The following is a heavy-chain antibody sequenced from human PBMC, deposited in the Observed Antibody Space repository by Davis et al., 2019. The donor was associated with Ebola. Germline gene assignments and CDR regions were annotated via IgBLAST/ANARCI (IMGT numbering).Heavy chain of an antibody. J-gene: IGHJ1*01. CDR1: ESTSSTYG. CDR3: ASYDQKRVRDGLAVAGSLT. CDR2: ISSPITYV. D-gene: IGHD6-19*01. V-gene: IGHV3-21*01. Sequence: PGGSLRLSGEASESTSSTYGMNWVRKAPGRGLDWVHPISSPITYVTYADSVKGRFTISRDNAKNSWYLQMNSLGVEDTAMYYCASYDQKRVRDGLAVAGSLTWGQGTLVTVSS.